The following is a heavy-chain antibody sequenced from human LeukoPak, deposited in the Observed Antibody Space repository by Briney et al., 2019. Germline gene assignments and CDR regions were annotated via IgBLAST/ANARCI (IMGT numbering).Heavy chain of an antibody. CDR2: IYSSGDT. D-gene: IGHD6-13*01. V-gene: IGHV4-59*01. CDR3: ARGGQQLDYFDY. Sequence: SETLSLTCTVFGGSFSSYYWGWIRQSPGKGLEWIAYIYSSGDTNYNPSLKSRVAISIDTSKNQFFLNLSFVTAADTAVYYCARGGQQLDYFDYWGQGTLVTVFS. CDR1: GGSFSSYY. J-gene: IGHJ4*02.